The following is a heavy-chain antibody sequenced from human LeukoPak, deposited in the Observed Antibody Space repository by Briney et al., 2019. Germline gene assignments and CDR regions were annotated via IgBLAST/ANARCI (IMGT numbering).Heavy chain of an antibody. D-gene: IGHD4-17*01. Sequence: KSSETLSLTCTVSGGSISSGGYYWSWIRQHPGKGLERIGYIYYSGSTYYNPSLKSRVTISVDTSKNQFSLKLSSVTAADTAVYYCARGYGTTVTTYAFDIWGQGTMVTVSS. J-gene: IGHJ3*02. CDR1: GGSISSGGYY. CDR3: ARGYGTTVTTYAFDI. CDR2: IYYSGST. V-gene: IGHV4-31*03.